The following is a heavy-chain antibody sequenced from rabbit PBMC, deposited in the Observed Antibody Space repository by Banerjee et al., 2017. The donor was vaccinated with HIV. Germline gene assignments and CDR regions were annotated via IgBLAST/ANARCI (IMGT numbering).Heavy chain of an antibody. J-gene: IGHJ4*01. Sequence: QSLEESGGDLVKPEGSLTLTCTASGFDLSRYDYMCWVRQAPGKGLQWIACIYGADDNTYYASWAKGRFTTSKTSSTTVTLQLNSLTAADTATYFCARRWDASGAGYGCAMDLWGPGTLVTVS. CDR1: GFDLSRYDY. D-gene: IGHD6-1*01. CDR2: IYGADDNT. CDR3: ARRWDASGAGYGCAMDL. V-gene: IGHV1S40*01.